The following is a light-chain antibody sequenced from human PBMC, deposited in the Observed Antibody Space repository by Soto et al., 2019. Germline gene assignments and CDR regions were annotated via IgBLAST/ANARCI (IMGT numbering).Light chain of an antibody. CDR1: SNDIGPYNY. CDR2: DVT. J-gene: IGLJ2*01. CDR3: SSYTSIIAVV. V-gene: IGLV2-14*03. Sequence: QSALTQPASVSGSPGQSITISCTGTSNDIGPYNYVSWYQQHPGIAPRLLIYDVTNRPSGVSDRFSGSKSGRTASLTISGLQAEDEADYYCSSYTSIIAVVFGGGTKVTVL.